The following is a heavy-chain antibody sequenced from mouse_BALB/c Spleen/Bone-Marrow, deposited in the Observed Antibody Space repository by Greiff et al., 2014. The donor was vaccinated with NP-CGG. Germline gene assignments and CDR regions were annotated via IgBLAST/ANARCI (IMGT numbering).Heavy chain of an antibody. CDR1: GYTFTNYW. CDR2: INPSTGYT. D-gene: IGHD2-1*01. CDR3: ARKGYGNYHYYAMDY. V-gene: IGHV1-7*01. Sequence: LEESGAELAKPGASVKMSCKASGYTFTNYWMHWIKQRPGQGLEWIGYINPSTGYTEYNQKFKDKATLTADKSSSTAYMQLSSLTSEDSAVYYCARKGYGNYHYYAMDYWGQGTSVTVSS. J-gene: IGHJ4*01.